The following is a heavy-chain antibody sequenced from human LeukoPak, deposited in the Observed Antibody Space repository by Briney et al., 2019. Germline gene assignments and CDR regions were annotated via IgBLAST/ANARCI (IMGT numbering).Heavy chain of an antibody. CDR3: ARDRLYTGYDPVLDL. J-gene: IGHJ5*02. V-gene: IGHV3-30*19. Sequence: PGGSLRLSCAASGFTFSSYGMHWVRQAPGKGLEWVAAIAFDGRRKFYTNSVKGRFTISRDNSNNILFLQMSDLRTEDTALYYCARDRLYTGYDPVLDLWGQGTPVTVSS. CDR2: IAFDGRRK. CDR1: GFTFSSYG. D-gene: IGHD5-12*01.